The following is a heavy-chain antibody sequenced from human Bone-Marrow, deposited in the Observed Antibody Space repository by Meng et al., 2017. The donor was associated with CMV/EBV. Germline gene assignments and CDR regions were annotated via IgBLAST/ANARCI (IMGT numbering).Heavy chain of an antibody. V-gene: IGHV3-30*19. Sequence: GESLKISCAASGFTFDNYGMHWVRQAPGKGLEWVAVISYDGSNKYYADSVKGRFTISRDNSKNTLYLQMNSLRAEDTAVYYCARDGGEGYDFWSGYYTGYYFDYWGQGTLVTISS. D-gene: IGHD3-3*01. J-gene: IGHJ4*02. CDR3: ARDGGEGYDFWSGYYTGYYFDY. CDR2: ISYDGSNK. CDR1: GFTFDNYG.